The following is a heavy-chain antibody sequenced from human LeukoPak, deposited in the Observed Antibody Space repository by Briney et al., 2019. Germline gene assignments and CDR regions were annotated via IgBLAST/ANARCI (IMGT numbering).Heavy chain of an antibody. CDR2: INPGTANT. CDR3: ARGRAAAD. D-gene: IGHD2-15*01. J-gene: IGHJ4*02. CDR1: GYTCTYNA. V-gene: IGHV1-8*01. Sequence: ASVQVSCKASGYTCTYNAANWARPATGQGVEWMGWINPGTANTGYAPRFHGRLAMTEDTSINSSYMELSGLTSDDTAVYYCARGRAAADWGQGTLVTVSS.